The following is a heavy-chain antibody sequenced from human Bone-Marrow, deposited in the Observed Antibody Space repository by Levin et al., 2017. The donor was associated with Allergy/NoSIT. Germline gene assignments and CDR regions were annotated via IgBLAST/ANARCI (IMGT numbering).Heavy chain of an antibody. Sequence: PSETLSLSCPVSGGSFSSYYWSWIRQPPGKGLEWIGNIYYSGSTNYNPSLKSRVTISVDTSKNQFSLMLSSVTPADTAVYYCARVVVYATWFDPWGQGTLVTVAS. V-gene: IGHV4-59*01. CDR1: GGSFSSYY. D-gene: IGHD2-8*02. CDR2: IYYSGST. CDR3: ARVVVYATWFDP. J-gene: IGHJ5*02.